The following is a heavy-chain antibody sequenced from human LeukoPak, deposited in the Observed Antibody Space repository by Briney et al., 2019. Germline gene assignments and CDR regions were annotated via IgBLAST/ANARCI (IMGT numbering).Heavy chain of an antibody. D-gene: IGHD5-18*01. V-gene: IGHV3-53*01. Sequence: GGSLRLSCAASGFTVSSSYMSWVRQAPGKGLEWVSLIYSGGSTYYAASVKGRFTISRDNSKNTLYLQMNSLRPEDTAVYYCAKGYNCAYEYWGQGTLVTVSS. CDR1: GFTVSSSY. CDR3: AKGYNCAYEY. J-gene: IGHJ4*02. CDR2: IYSGGST.